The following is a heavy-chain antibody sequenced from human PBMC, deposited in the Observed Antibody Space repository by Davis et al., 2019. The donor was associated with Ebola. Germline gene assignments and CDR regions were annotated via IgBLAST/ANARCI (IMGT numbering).Heavy chain of an antibody. CDR2: IRSKANSYAT. CDR3: TRAGPWDYGSGSDDDY. V-gene: IGHV3-73*01. Sequence: PGGSLRLSCAASGFTFSGSAMHWVRQASGKGLEWVGRIRSKANSYATAYAASVKGRFTISRDDSKNTAYLQMNSLKTEDTAVYYCTRAGPWDYGSGSDDDYWGQGTLVTVSS. D-gene: IGHD3-10*01. J-gene: IGHJ4*02. CDR1: GFTFSGSA.